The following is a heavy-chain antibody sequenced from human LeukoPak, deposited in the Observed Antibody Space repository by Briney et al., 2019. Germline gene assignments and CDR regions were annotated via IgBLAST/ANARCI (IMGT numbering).Heavy chain of an antibody. CDR2: IYYSGTT. J-gene: IGHJ5*02. CDR1: GGIFTSSVIY. V-gene: IGHV4-39*01. Sequence: SETLSLTCPVSGGIFTSSVIYGGRLRQPPGKGLEWIGSIYYSGTTYYNPSLKSRVTISVDTSQNQFSLTLSCATAAVTAVPCFARHEGYRRAQGLFDPWGQGTLVTVSS. D-gene: IGHD5-18*01. CDR3: ARHEGYRRAQGLFDP.